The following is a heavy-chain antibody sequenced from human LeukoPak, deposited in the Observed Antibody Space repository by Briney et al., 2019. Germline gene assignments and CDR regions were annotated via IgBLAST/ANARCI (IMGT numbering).Heavy chain of an antibody. CDR2: RYYSGNT. CDR3: ARRVFGSGRHDY. D-gene: IGHD3-10*01. V-gene: IGHV4-39*01. J-gene: IGHJ4*02. Sequence: PSETLSLTCTVSGGSISSSDYYWGWIRQPPGKGLEWIGNRYYSGNTYYNPSLKSRVTISVDTSKNQLSLKVSSVTAADTAVYYCARRVFGSGRHDYWGQGTLVTVSS. CDR1: GGSISSSDYY.